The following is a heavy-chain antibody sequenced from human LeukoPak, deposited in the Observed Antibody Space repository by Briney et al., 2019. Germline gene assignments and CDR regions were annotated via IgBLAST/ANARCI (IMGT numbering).Heavy chain of an antibody. CDR3: ARDLVGYSYGSWDRAPDV. CDR2: IYYSGST. D-gene: IGHD5-18*01. V-gene: IGHV4-30-4*01. Sequence: PSETLSLTCTVSGGSISSGDYYWSWIRQPPGKGLEWIGYIYYSGSTYYNPPLKSRVTISVDTSKNQFSLKLSSVTAADTAVYYCARDLVGYSYGSWDRAPDVWGQGTTVTVSS. J-gene: IGHJ6*02. CDR1: GGSISSGDYY.